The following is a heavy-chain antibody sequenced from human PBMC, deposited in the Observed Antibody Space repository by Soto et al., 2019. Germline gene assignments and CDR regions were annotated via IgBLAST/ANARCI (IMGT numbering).Heavy chain of an antibody. CDR3: ARDKYYMDV. V-gene: IGHV3-7*01. CDR2: INQDGSEK. CDR1: GFTFSSYS. Sequence: VGSLRLSCAASGFTFSSYSMNWVRQAPGKGLEWVANINQDGSEKYYVDSVKGRFTISRDNAKNSLYLQMNSLRAEDTAVYYCARDKYYMDVWGKGTTVTVS. J-gene: IGHJ6*03.